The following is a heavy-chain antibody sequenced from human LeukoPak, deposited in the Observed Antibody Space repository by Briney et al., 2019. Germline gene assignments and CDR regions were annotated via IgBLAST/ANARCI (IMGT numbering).Heavy chain of an antibody. CDR1: GFTFTTYW. CDR3: ARDAVDTANAV. J-gene: IGHJ6*02. Sequence: GGSLRLSCAASGFTFTTYWMHWVRQAPGKGLVWLSHINSDGSITSYADSVKGRFTISRDNAKNTQYLQMNSLRAEDTAVYYCARDAVDTANAVWGQGTTVTVSS. D-gene: IGHD5-18*01. V-gene: IGHV3-74*01. CDR2: INSDGSIT.